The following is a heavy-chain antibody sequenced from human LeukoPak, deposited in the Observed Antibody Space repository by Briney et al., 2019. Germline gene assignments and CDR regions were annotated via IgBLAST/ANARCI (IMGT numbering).Heavy chain of an antibody. Sequence: SETLSLTCTVSGGSNSSSSYYWGWIRQPPGKGLEWIGSIYYSGSTYYNPSLKSRVTISVDTSKNQFSLKLTSVTAADTAVYYCASLKRGYSGYDSVSRDYWGQGTLVTVSS. V-gene: IGHV4-39*01. CDR3: ASLKRGYSGYDSVSRDY. CDR2: IYYSGST. D-gene: IGHD5-12*01. CDR1: GGSNSSSSYY. J-gene: IGHJ4*02.